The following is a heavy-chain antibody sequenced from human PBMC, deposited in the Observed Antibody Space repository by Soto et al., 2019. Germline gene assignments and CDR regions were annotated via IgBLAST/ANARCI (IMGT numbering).Heavy chain of an antibody. CDR1: GLPFSSYS. CDR3: AKDRYTSGSYGFDY. J-gene: IGHJ4*01. Sequence: GGSLIPSWQGSGLPFSSYSMTQVRPAPGKGLEWVSTISASGGGQYYADSVTGRFTISRDNSKNTLYLQMNSLRAGDTTLYYCAKDRYTSGSYGFDYWGHGTLVTVSS. D-gene: IGHD3-10*01. CDR2: ISASGGGQ. V-gene: IGHV3-23*01.